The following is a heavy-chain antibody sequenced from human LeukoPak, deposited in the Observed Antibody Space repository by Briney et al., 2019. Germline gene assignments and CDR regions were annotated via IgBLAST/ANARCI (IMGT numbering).Heavy chain of an antibody. CDR3: AKVLNDILTGYYPLGIDYFVY. J-gene: IGHJ4*02. CDR2: ISGSGGST. Sequence: GGSLRLSCAASGFTFSSYAMSWVRQAPGKGLEWVSAISGSGGSTYYADPVKGRFTIFRDNSKNTLYLQMNSLRAEDTAVYYCAKVLNDILTGYYPLGIDYFVYWGQGTLVTVSS. V-gene: IGHV3-23*01. CDR1: GFTFSSYA. D-gene: IGHD3-9*01.